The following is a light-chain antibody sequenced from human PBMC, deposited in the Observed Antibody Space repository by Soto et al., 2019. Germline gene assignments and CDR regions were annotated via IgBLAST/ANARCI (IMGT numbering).Light chain of an antibody. CDR1: QSVSSSH. CDR3: LRYCS. CDR2: GAS. J-gene: IGKJ1*01. V-gene: IGKV3-20*01. Sequence: SCRASQSVSSSHLAWYQQKPGQAPRLLIYGASSRATGIPDMFSGSGSRTDVSRPVCMLDPDDFAVEYLLRYCSFGQGTKVDIK.